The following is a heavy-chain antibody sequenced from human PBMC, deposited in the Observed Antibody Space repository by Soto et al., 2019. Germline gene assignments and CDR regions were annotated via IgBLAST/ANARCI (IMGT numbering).Heavy chain of an antibody. J-gene: IGHJ6*02. D-gene: IGHD2-15*01. CDR2: IYHSGTT. V-gene: IGHV4-39*01. CDR1: GGSIISSSHH. Sequence: LETLCLPYTVSGGSIISSSHHWGWNRKPPGKGLEWIGSIYHSGTTYYNPPLKSRVTISVDTSKNQFSLRLSSVTAADTAVYYCARHKDCSGGSCNVVGYYYGLDVWGQGTTVTVSS. CDR3: ARHKDCSGGSCNVVGYYYGLDV.